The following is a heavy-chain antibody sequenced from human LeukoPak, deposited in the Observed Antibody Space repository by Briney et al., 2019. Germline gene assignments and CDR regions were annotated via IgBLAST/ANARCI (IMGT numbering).Heavy chain of an antibody. CDR2: ISYDGSNK. CDR1: GFTFSSYA. J-gene: IGHJ4*02. V-gene: IGHV3-30-3*01. D-gene: IGHD4-11*01. Sequence: GGSLRLSCAASGFTFSSYAMHWVRQAPGKGLEWVAVISYDGSNKYYADSVKGRFTISRDNSENTLYLQMNSLRAEDTAVYYCARDWSNYVLDYWGQGTLVTVSS. CDR3: ARDWSNYVLDY.